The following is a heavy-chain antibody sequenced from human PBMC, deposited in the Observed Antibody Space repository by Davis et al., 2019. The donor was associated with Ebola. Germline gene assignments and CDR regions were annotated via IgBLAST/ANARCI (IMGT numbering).Heavy chain of an antibody. Sequence: SETLSLTCAVSGGSISSSNWWRWLCPPPGTGLAWIGDIYHSGSTNYNPSLKSRVTISVDKSKNQSSLKLSSVTAADTAVYYWARAFSTGYSSGWYVPGYWGQGTLVTVSS. J-gene: IGHJ4*02. CDR1: GGSISSSNW. D-gene: IGHD6-19*01. CDR3: ARAFSTGYSSGWYVPGY. V-gene: IGHV4-4*02. CDR2: IYHSGST.